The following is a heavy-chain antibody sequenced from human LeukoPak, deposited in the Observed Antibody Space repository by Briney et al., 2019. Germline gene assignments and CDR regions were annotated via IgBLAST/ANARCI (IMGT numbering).Heavy chain of an antibody. Sequence: ASVKVSCKASGYTFTGYYMHWVRQAPGQGLEWMGWINPNSGGTNYAQKLQGRVTMTTDTSTSTAYMELRSLRSDDTAVYYCARGSKQQLVQAFDIWGQGTMVTVSS. V-gene: IGHV1-2*02. CDR2: INPNSGGT. CDR3: ARGSKQQLVQAFDI. D-gene: IGHD6-13*01. J-gene: IGHJ3*02. CDR1: GYTFTGYY.